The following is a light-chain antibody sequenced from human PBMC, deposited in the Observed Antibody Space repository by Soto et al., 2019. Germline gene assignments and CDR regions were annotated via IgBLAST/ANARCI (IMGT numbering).Light chain of an antibody. CDR3: QQSYTTPYS. Sequence: DIQMTQSPSSLSASVGDRVTITCRERQTISRYLNWYQQKVGKAPQVLISGASSLQSGVPPRFSGSGSGTDFTLTISSLQPEVFATYYCQQSYTTPYSFGRGTKLEI. CDR1: QTISRY. V-gene: IGKV1-39*01. J-gene: IGKJ2*03. CDR2: GAS.